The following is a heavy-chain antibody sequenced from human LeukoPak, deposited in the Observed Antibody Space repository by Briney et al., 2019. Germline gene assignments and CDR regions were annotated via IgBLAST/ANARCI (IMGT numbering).Heavy chain of an antibody. CDR3: VRGLFDSSSYRAFDI. V-gene: IGHV4-4*07. D-gene: IGHD3-22*01. J-gene: IGHJ3*02. CDR2: IYTSGST. CDR1: GGSTSSHY. Sequence: SETLSLTXTVSGGSTSSHYWSWIRQPAGKGLEWIRRIYTSGSTHSNPSLKSRVTMPIDTSKNQFSLMLSSVTAADTAVYYCVRGLFDSSSYRAFDIWGQGTMVTVSS.